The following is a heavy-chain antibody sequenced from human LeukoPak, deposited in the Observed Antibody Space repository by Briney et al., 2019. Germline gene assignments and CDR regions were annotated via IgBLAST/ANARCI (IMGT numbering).Heavy chain of an antibody. J-gene: IGHJ4*02. CDR3: ARDRIKSGSYHFDF. CDR1: AFTFIDYS. CDR2: ISGRSSTI. V-gene: IGHV3-48*01. Sequence: GGSLRLSCAASAFTFIDYSMNWVRQAPGKGLEWVSYISGRSSTIYYADSVKGRFTISRDNAKNSMYLQMNSLRAEDTAVYYCARDRIKSGSYHFDFWGQGTLVTVSS. D-gene: IGHD1-26*01.